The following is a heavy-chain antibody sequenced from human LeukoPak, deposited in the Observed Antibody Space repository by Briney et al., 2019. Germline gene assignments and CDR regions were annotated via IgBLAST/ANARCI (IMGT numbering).Heavy chain of an antibody. Sequence: SETLSLTCTVSGGSISSYYWSWIRQPPGKGLECIGNFYYSGSTNYNPSLKSRLTISVDTSNNHFSLKLSSVTAADAAVFYCARLHWGSGGSGSFDYWGQGTLVTVSS. CDR3: ARLHWGSGGSGSFDY. CDR1: GGSISSYY. J-gene: IGHJ4*02. CDR2: FYYSGST. D-gene: IGHD7-27*01. V-gene: IGHV4-59*08.